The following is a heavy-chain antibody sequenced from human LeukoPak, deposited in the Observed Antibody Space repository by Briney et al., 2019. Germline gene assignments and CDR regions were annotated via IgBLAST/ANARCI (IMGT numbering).Heavy chain of an antibody. V-gene: IGHV1-18*01. CDR1: GYIFKTHG. CDR3: ARSDFWSGYFNPLYYFDY. D-gene: IGHD3-3*01. Sequence: ASVKVSCKASGYIFKTHGITWVRQAPGQGLEWMGWISAYNGNTNYAQKLQGRVTMTTDTSTSTAYMELRSLRSDDTAVYYCARSDFWSGYFNPLYYFDYWGQGTLVTVSS. CDR2: ISAYNGNT. J-gene: IGHJ4*02.